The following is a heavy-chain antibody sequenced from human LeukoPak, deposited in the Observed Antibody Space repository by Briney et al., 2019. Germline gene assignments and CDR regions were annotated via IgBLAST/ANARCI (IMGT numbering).Heavy chain of an antibody. Sequence: ASVKVSCKASGYIFTGYYMHWVRQAPGQGLEWMGWINPNSGGTNYAQKFQGRVTMTRDTSISTAYMELSRLRSDDTAVYYCARSDYYDSSGYPDYWGQGTLVTVSS. V-gene: IGHV1-2*02. J-gene: IGHJ4*02. D-gene: IGHD3-22*01. CDR1: GYIFTGYY. CDR3: ARSDYYDSSGYPDY. CDR2: INPNSGGT.